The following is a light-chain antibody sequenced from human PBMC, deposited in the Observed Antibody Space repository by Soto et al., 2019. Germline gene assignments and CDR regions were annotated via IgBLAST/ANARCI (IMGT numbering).Light chain of an antibody. J-gene: IGLJ2*01. Sequence: QLVLTQPPSVSGAPGQRVTISRTGSSSNIGAGYDVHWYQQLPGTAPKLLIYGNSNRPSGVPDRFSGSKSGTSASLAITGLQAEDEADYYCQSYDSSLSGWVVFGGGTKLTVL. CDR1: SSNIGAGYD. CDR3: QSYDSSLSGWVV. V-gene: IGLV1-40*01. CDR2: GNS.